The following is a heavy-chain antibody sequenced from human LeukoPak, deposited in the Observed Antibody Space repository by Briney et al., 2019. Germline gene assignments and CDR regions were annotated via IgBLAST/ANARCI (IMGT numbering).Heavy chain of an antibody. V-gene: IGHV1-69*13. CDR2: IIPIFGTA. CDR3: ARDTTIAAAGQPNWFDP. Sequence: SVTVSFTASGGTFSSYAISWVRQAPGQGLEWVGGIIPIFGTANYAQKFQGGVTITADESTSTAYMELSSLRSEDTAVYYCARDTTIAAAGQPNWFDPWGQGTLVTVSS. D-gene: IGHD6-13*01. J-gene: IGHJ5*02. CDR1: GGTFSSYA.